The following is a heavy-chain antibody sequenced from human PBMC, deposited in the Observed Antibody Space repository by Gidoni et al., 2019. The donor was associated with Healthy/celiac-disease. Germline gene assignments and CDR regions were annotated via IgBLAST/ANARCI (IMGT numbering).Heavy chain of an antibody. Sequence: EVQLVESGGGLVKPGGSLRLSGAASGFTFSSYSMNRVRQAPGKGLEWVSSISSSSSYIYYADSVKGRFTISRDNAKNSLYLQMNSLRAEDTAVYYCAREEGDTAMVGSDCWGQGTLVTVSS. J-gene: IGHJ4*02. CDR2: ISSSSSYI. V-gene: IGHV3-21*01. CDR3: AREEGDTAMVGSDC. CDR1: GFTFSSYS. D-gene: IGHD5-18*01.